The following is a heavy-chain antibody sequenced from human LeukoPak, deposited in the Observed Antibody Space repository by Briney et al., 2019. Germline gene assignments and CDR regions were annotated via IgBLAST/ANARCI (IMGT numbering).Heavy chain of an antibody. D-gene: IGHD6-25*01. CDR3: ARFAAGGSYYYYMDV. CDR1: GFTFSSYS. J-gene: IGHJ6*03. V-gene: IGHV3-21*01. Sequence: PGGSLRLSCAASGFTFSSYSMNWVRQAPGKGLEWVSSISSSSYIYYADSVKGRFTISRDNAKNSLYLQMNSLRAEDTAVYYCARFAAGGSYYYYMDVWGKGTTVTVSS. CDR2: ISSSSYI.